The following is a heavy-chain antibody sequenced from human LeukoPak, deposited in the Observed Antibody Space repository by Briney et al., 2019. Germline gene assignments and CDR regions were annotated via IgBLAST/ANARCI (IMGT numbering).Heavy chain of an antibody. V-gene: IGHV4-59*01. Sequence: SETLSLTCTVSGGSISTYYWSWIRQPPGKGLEWIGYIYHSGNTNYNPSLKSRATISVDTSKNQFSLKLSSVTAADTAVYYCARVGYNSAFDIWGQETMVTVSS. CDR1: GGSISTYY. CDR2: IYHSGNT. J-gene: IGHJ3*02. D-gene: IGHD5-24*01. CDR3: ARVGYNSAFDI.